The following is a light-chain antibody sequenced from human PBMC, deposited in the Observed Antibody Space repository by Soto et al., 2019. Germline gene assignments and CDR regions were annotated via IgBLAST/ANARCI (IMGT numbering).Light chain of an antibody. CDR3: QQLNSYPWT. Sequence: DIQLTQSPSFLSASVGDRVTITCRASQAISSYLAWFQQRPGKAPKVLIYAASTLQSGVPSRFSGSGSGTEFTLTISSLQPEDFATYFCQQLNSYPWTSGQGTKVEIK. V-gene: IGKV1-9*01. CDR2: AAS. J-gene: IGKJ1*01. CDR1: QAISSY.